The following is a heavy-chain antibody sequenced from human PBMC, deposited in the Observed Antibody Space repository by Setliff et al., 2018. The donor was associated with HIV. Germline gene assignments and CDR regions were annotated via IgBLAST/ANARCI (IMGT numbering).Heavy chain of an antibody. D-gene: IGHD2-15*01. CDR2: TYYRSKWYN. CDR3: ARVYCSGGSCYDAFDI. V-gene: IGHV6-1*01. Sequence: LSLTCAISGDSVSSNSAAWNWIRQSPSRGLEWLGRTYYRSKWYNDYAVSVKSRITINPDTSKNQFSLQLNSVTPEDTAVYYCARVYCSGGSCYDAFDIWGQGTMVTVS. J-gene: IGHJ3*02. CDR1: GDSVSSNSAA.